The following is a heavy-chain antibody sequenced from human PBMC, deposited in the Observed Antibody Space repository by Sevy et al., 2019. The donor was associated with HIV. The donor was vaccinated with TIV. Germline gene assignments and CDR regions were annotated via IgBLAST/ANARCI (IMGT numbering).Heavy chain of an antibody. Sequence: GGSLRLSCAASGFAFSTHAMHWVRQAPGKGLEWVAVISYEGTETFYAASVEGRFTISRDNSKNMLSLQMNSLRPEDMAVYYCARDGGNSVKWYPLYWGHGTLVTVSS. J-gene: IGHJ4*01. D-gene: IGHD2-2*01. CDR2: ISYEGTET. CDR3: ARDGGNSVKWYPLY. CDR1: GFAFSTHA. V-gene: IGHV3-30-3*01.